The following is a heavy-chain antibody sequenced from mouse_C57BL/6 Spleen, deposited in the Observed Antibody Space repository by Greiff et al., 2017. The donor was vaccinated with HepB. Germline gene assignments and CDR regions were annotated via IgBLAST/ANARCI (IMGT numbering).Heavy chain of an antibody. CDR3: ERLEYGSSYYFDY. V-gene: IGHV1-82*01. CDR2: IYPGDGYT. CDR1: GYAFSSSW. D-gene: IGHD1-1*01. Sequence: LVESGPELVKPGASVKISCKASGYAFSSSWMHWVKQRPGKGLEWIGRIYPGDGYTNYNGKFKGKATLTADKSSSTAYMQLSSLTSEESAVYFGERLEYGSSYYFDYWGQGTTLTVSS. J-gene: IGHJ2*01.